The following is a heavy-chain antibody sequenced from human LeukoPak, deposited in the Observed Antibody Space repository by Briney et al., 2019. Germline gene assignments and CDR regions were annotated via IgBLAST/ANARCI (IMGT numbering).Heavy chain of an antibody. D-gene: IGHD3-16*01. V-gene: IGHV3-23*01. CDR1: GFSFPNYA. J-gene: IGHJ3*02. CDR3: AKGKVNHDGALDI. CDR2: ISGSVSGSGDST. Sequence: GGSLRLSCAASGFSFPNYAMNWVRQAPGKGLEWVSEISGSVSGSGDSTHYADSVKGRFTISRDNSKKTLFLQMNSLRAEDTAVYYCAKGKVNHDGALDIWGQGTVVTVSS.